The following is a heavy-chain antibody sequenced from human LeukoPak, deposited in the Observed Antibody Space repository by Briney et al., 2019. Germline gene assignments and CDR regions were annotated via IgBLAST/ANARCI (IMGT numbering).Heavy chain of an antibody. V-gene: IGHV1-2*06. J-gene: IGHJ4*02. CDR3: WEAGTSDPVPTDY. CDR2: INPNSGGT. D-gene: IGHD6-19*01. Sequence: GASVKVSCKASGYTFTSYGISWVRQAPGQGLEWMGRINPNSGGTNYAQKFQGRVTMTRDTSISTAYMELSRLRSDDTAVYYCWEAGTSDPVPTDYWGQGTLVTVSS. CDR1: GYTFTSYG.